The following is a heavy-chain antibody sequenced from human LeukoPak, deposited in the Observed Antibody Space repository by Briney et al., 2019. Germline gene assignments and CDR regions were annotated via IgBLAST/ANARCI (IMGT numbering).Heavy chain of an antibody. V-gene: IGHV3-7*01. Sequence: GGSLRLSCGASGFTFKSYWMSWVRQTPGKGLEWVANISPDGSENYYIDSVKGRFTISRDNTNNSLYLEMSSLRVDDTAAYYCAREKPIRSSLDYWGQGTLVTVS. CDR1: GFTFKSYW. D-gene: IGHD6-13*01. CDR3: AREKPIRSSLDY. CDR2: ISPDGSEN. J-gene: IGHJ4*02.